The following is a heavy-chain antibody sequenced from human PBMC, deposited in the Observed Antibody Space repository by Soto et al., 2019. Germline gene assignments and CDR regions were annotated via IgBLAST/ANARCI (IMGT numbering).Heavy chain of an antibody. CDR3: VRGSGEQLGLQVFYYYYRDV. D-gene: IGHD6-6*01. J-gene: IGHJ6*03. V-gene: IGHV3-21*01. CDR1: GVTFSSFS. CDR2: ILSSGGSI. Sequence: EVQLVESGGGLVKPGGSLRLSCAASGVTFSSFSFNWVRQAPGKGLEWVSFILSSGGSIYYADSVQGRFTISRDNAKYSLYLQMNSLKDEDTDVYYCVRGSGEQLGLQVFYYYYRDVWGKGTTVTVSS.